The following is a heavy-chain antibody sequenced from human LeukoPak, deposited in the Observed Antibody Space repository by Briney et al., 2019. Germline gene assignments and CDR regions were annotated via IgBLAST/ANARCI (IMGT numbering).Heavy chain of an antibody. J-gene: IGHJ4*02. CDR2: INPNSGGT. CDR1: GYTFTGYY. CDR3: ARGHNRNPGY. Sequence: ASVKVSCKASGYTFTGYYMHWVRQAPAQGLEWMGWINPNSGGTNYAQKFQGRVTMTRDTSISTAHMELSRLRSDDTAVYYCARGHNRNPGYWGQGTLVTVSS. D-gene: IGHD1-1*01. V-gene: IGHV1-2*02.